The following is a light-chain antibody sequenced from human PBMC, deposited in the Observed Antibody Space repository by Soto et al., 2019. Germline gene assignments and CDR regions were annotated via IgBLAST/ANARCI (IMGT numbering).Light chain of an antibody. CDR1: QYVGNY. V-gene: IGKV1-33*01. CDR2: GAS. J-gene: IGKJ4*01. CDR3: QKYDNIILS. Sequence: IRLTQSPTSLIASVGDRVTITCQASQYVGNYLNWYQQKPGEPPRLLISGASNLEPGVPARFSGSGSGADFTFIISDLQPEDVATYFCQKYDNIILSFGGGTKV.